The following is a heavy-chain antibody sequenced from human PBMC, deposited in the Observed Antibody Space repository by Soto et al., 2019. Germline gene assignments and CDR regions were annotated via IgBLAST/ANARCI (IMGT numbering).Heavy chain of an antibody. CDR2: IWYDGSNK. J-gene: IGHJ6*02. CDR3: ARGTDFWSYDYYGMDV. V-gene: IGHV3-33*01. CDR1: GFTFSSYG. Sequence: GGSLRLSCAASGFTFSSYGMHWVRQAPGKGLEWVAVIWYDGSNKYYADSVKGRFTISRDNSKNTLYLQMNSLRAEDTAVYYCARGTDFWSYDYYGMDVWGQGTTVTVSS. D-gene: IGHD3-3*01.